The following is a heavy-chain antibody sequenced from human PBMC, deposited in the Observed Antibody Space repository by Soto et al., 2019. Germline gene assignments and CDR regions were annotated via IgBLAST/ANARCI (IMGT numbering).Heavy chain of an antibody. CDR2: ISYDGSNK. Sequence: VQLVESGGGVVQPGRSLRLSCAASGFTFSSYAMHWVRQAPGKGLEWVAVISYDGSNKYYADSVKGRFTISRDNPKNRLYLQMNSLRAEDTAVYYCAGMVTTAHYWGRGTLVTVSS. J-gene: IGHJ4*02. CDR1: GFTFSSYA. V-gene: IGHV3-30-3*01. CDR3: AGMVTTAHY. D-gene: IGHD4-17*01.